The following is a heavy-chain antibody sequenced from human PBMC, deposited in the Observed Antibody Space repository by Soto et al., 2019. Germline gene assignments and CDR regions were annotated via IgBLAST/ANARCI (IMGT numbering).Heavy chain of an antibody. D-gene: IGHD3-10*01. CDR2: IYPGDSDT. V-gene: IGHV5-51*01. J-gene: IGHJ6*03. Sequence: GECIQISCKGAGYSFTNYWGVWVGQMRCKRLGLMGIIYPGDSDTRYSPSFQGQVTISADKSISTAYLQWSSLKASDTAMYYCARHQYYGSGSYSHYYYYYMDVWGKGTTVTVSS. CDR1: GYSFTNYW. CDR3: ARHQYYGSGSYSHYYYYYMDV.